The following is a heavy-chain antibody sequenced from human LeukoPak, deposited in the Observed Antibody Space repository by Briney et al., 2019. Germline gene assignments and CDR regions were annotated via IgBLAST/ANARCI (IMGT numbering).Heavy chain of an antibody. V-gene: IGHV4-39*01. CDR1: GDSISSTSYY. D-gene: IGHD3-10*01. Sequence: PSETLSLTCTVSGDSISSTSYYWGWIRQPLGKGLEWIGSMYSSGSTYYSPSLKSRVIISVDTSKNQFSLKLSSVTAADTAVYYCARHKMVRGIGYYYYMDVWGKGTTVTISS. CDR2: MYSSGST. J-gene: IGHJ6*03. CDR3: ARHKMVRGIGYYYYMDV.